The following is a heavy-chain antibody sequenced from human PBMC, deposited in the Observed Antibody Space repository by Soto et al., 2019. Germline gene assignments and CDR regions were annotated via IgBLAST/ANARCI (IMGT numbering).Heavy chain of an antibody. CDR1: GYTFTSYD. CDR2: MNPNSGNT. D-gene: IGHD6-19*01. J-gene: IGHJ5*02. CDR3: AIDSSGFNWFDP. Sequence: QVQLVQSGAEVKKPGASVKVSCKASGYTFTSYDINWVRQATGQRLEWMGWMNPNSGNTGYAQKFQGRVTMTRNSSISTGYMELSSLRSEDTAVYYCAIDSSGFNWFDPWGQGTLVTVSS. V-gene: IGHV1-8*01.